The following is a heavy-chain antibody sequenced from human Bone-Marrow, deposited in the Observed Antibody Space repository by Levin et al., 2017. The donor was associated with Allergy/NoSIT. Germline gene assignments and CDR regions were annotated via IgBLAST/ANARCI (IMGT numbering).Heavy chain of an antibody. CDR1: GFTFTNAW. CDR2: IRSKADGGTT. CDR3: TTDPPYYYDSSGSSYFGMDV. D-gene: IGHD3-22*01. J-gene: IGHJ6*02. Sequence: PGGSLRLSCAASGFTFTNAWMNWVRQAPGKGLEWVGRIRSKADGGTTDYAAPVQGRFTISRDDSKNTLFLQMNSLKTEDTATYYCTTDPPYYYDSSGSSYFGMDVWGQGTTLTVSS. V-gene: IGHV3-15*07.